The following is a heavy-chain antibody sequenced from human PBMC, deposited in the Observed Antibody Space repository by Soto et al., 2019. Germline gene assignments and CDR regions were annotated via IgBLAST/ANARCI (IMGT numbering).Heavy chain of an antibody. CDR1: GGTFSSYA. CDR3: ARVFSSSRNWFDP. V-gene: IGHV1-69*13. CDR2: IIPIFGTA. J-gene: IGHJ5*02. Sequence: SVKVSCKASGGTFSSYAISWVRQAPGQGLEWMGGIIPIFGTANYAQKFQGRVTITADESTSTAYMELSSLRSEDTAVYYCARVFSSSRNWFDPWGQGTLVTVSS. D-gene: IGHD6-6*01.